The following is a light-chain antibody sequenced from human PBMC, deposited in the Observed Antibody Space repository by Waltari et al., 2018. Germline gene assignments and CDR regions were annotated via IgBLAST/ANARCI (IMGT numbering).Light chain of an antibody. CDR2: VNSDGSH. CDR1: SGYSSNV. V-gene: IGLV4-69*01. J-gene: IGLJ3*02. CDR3: QTGGHGTWV. Sequence: LVLTQSPSASASLGASVKLTCSLSSGYSSNVIAWLQQQPGKGPRYLMKVNSDGSHRKGDDIPSRFSASNSGTEYYLTISSLQSEDEADYYCQTGGHGTWVFGGGTKLTVL.